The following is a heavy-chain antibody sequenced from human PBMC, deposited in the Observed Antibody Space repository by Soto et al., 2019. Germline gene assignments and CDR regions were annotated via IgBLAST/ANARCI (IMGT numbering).Heavy chain of an antibody. Sequence: SETLSLTCTVSGGSISSYYWSWIRQPPGKGLEWIGYIYYSGSTNYNPSLKSRVNISVDTSKNQFSLKLSSVTAADTAVYYCARDGSGSNYNWFDPWGQGTLVTVSS. CDR1: GGSISSYY. CDR3: ARDGSGSNYNWFDP. CDR2: IYYSGST. V-gene: IGHV4-59*01. D-gene: IGHD3-10*01. J-gene: IGHJ5*02.